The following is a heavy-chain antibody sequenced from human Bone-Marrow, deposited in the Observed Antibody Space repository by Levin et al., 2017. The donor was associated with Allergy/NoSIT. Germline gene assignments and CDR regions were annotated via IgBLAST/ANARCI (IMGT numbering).Heavy chain of an antibody. CDR3: ARDRAGFCSGESCYRGGENDY. CDR1: GGSISDYY. J-gene: IGHJ4*02. V-gene: IGHV4-59*01. D-gene: IGHD2-15*01. Sequence: SETLSLTCTVSGGSISDYYWSWIRQVPGKGLEYIGFIYYTGITNYNPSLKSRVTISADMSKNQFSLKLTSVTAADTAVYYCARDRAGFCSGESCYRGGENDYWGQGILVTVSS. CDR2: IYYTGIT.